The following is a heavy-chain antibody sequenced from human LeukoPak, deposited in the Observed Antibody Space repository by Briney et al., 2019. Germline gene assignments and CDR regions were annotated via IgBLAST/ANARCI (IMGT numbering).Heavy chain of an antibody. CDR1: GYPISSGYY. CDR2: IYHSGST. CDR3: ARDRQIAY. J-gene: IGHJ4*02. Sequence: SETLSLTCTVSGYPISSGYYWGWIRQPPGKGLEWIGSIYHSGSTYYNPSLKSRVTIPVDTSKNQFSLELSSVTAADTAVYYCARDRQIAYWGQGTLVTVSS. V-gene: IGHV4-38-2*02.